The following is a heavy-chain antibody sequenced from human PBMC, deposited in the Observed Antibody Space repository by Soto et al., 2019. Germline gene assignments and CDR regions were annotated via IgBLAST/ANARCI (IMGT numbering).Heavy chain of an antibody. CDR3: ARDAPACGMDV. V-gene: IGHV4-31*03. CDR1: GGSIGSGGYY. Sequence: QVRLQESGPGLVKPSQTLSLTCTVSGGSIGSGGYYWTWIRQHPEKGLEWIGYIDYSGSNYYNPSRKSRVTLSLDTSKNQCSLKLSSVTAADTAVYYCARDAPACGMDVWGQGTTVTVSS. CDR2: IDYSGSN. J-gene: IGHJ6*02.